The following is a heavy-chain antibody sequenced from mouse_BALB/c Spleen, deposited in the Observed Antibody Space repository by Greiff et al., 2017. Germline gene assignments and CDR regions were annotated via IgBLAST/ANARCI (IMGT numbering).Heavy chain of an antibody. CDR1: GYTFTSYW. CDR2: INPSNGRT. CDR3: ARGYDENWYFEV. Sequence: QVQLQQPGAELVKPGASVKLSCKASGYTFTSYWMHWVKQRPGQGLEWIGEINPSNGRTNYNEKFKSKATLTVDKSSSTAYMQLSSLTSEDSAVYDRARGYDENWYFEVWGAGTTVTVSS. J-gene: IGHJ1*01. D-gene: IGHD2-14*01. V-gene: IGHV1S81*02.